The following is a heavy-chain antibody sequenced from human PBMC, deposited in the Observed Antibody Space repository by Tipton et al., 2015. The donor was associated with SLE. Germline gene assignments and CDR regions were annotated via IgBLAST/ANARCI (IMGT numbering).Heavy chain of an antibody. V-gene: IGHV3-11*05. CDR1: GFTFSDYY. Sequence: SLRLSCAASGFTFSDYYMSWIRQAPGKGLEWVSYISSSSSYTNYADSVKGRFTISRDNAKNSLYLQMNSLRAEDTAVYYCARDPGGAAEYFQHWGQGTLVTVSS. CDR3: ARDPGGAAEYFQH. J-gene: IGHJ1*01. CDR2: ISSSSSYT. D-gene: IGHD1-26*01.